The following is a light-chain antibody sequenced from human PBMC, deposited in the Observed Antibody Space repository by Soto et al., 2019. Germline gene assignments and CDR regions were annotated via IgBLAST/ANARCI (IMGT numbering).Light chain of an antibody. J-gene: IGKJ4*01. CDR1: QSVGST. Sequence: EILLTQSPATLSVSPGERLTLSCRASQSVGSTLAWYQQTPGQAPRLLISGASTRATGIPARFSGSGSGTEFTLTLSRLQSEDFEVYYCQQYNSWPITFGGGTKVDIK. V-gene: IGKV3-15*01. CDR3: QQYNSWPIT. CDR2: GAS.